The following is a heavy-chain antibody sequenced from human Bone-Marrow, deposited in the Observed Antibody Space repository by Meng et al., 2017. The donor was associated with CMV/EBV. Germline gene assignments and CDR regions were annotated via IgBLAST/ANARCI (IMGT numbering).Heavy chain of an antibody. J-gene: IGHJ4*02. CDR2: ISAYNGNT. D-gene: IGHD2-15*01. V-gene: IGHV1-18*01. CDR3: ARRVASVVAGSLDY. Sequence: ASVKVSCKASGYTFTSYGISWVRQAPGQGHEWMGWISAYNGNTNYAQKLKGRVTMTRDTSISTAYMELSRLRSDDTAVYYCARRVASVVAGSLDYWGQGTLVTVSS. CDR1: GYTFTSYG.